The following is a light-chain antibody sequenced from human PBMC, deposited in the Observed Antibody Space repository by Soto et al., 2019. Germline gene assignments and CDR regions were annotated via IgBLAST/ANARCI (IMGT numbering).Light chain of an antibody. V-gene: IGKV3-11*01. J-gene: IGKJ3*01. CDR1: QSVSCC. CDR3: QQRSNWSFT. Sequence: EIVLTQSPATLSLSPGERATLSCRASQSVSCCLSWYQQEPGQAPRLLIYDASNRATGIPARFSGSGSGTDFPLTISSLEPEDFAVYYCQQRSNWSFTFGPGTKVDIK. CDR2: DAS.